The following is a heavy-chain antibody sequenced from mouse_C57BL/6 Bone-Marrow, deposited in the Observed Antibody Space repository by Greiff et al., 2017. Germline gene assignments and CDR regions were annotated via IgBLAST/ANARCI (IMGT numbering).Heavy chain of an antibody. V-gene: IGHV5-4*03. CDR1: GFTFSSYA. J-gene: IGHJ2*01. CDR2: ISDGGSYT. Sequence: EVMLVESGGGLVKPGGSLKLSCAASGFTFSSYAMSWVRQTPEKRLEWVTTISDGGSYTYYPDNVKGRFTISRDNAKNNLYLQMSHLKSEDTAMYYCARGHYSDYWGQGTTLTVSS. CDR3: ARGHYSDY.